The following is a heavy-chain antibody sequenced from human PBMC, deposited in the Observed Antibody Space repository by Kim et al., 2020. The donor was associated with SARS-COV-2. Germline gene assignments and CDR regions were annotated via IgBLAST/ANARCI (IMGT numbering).Heavy chain of an antibody. J-gene: IGHJ4*02. CDR3: ARGRRYYYGSGSVGY. Sequence: SETLSLTCAVYGGSFSGYYWSWIRQPPGKGLEWIGEINHSGSTNYNPSLKSRVTISVDTSKNQFSLKLSSVTAADTAVYYCARGRRYYYGSGSVGYWGQGTLVTVSS. V-gene: IGHV4-34*01. CDR1: GGSFSGYY. CDR2: INHSGST. D-gene: IGHD3-10*01.